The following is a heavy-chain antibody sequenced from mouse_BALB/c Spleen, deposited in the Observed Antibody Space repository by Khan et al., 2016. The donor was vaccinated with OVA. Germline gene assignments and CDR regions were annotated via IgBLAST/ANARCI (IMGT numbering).Heavy chain of an antibody. J-gene: IGHJ3*01. D-gene: IGHD2-14*01. V-gene: IGHV3-8*02. Sequence: EVQLQESGPSLVKPSQTLSLTCSVTGDSITSGYWSWIRKFPGNKLEYMGYMIYTGYTDYNPPLKSRISITRHTSEKQINLQLNSVTAEDTATSYCARSTYRYAFAYWGQGTLVTVSA. CDR3: ARSTYRYAFAY. CDR1: GDSITSGY. CDR2: MIYTGYT.